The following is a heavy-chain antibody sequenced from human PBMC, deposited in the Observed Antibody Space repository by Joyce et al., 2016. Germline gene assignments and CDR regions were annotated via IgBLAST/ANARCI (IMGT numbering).Heavy chain of an antibody. CDR3: ARGNDYDYWSGYEAHYFDY. D-gene: IGHD3-3*01. Sequence: QVQLQESGPGLVKPSETLSLSCTVSGGSISSYYWSWIRQPPGKGLEWIGYINHSGRTNYNPSLKSRVTISVDPSKTEFSLKMTSVTAADTAVYYCARGNDYDYWSGYEAHYFDYWGQGTLVTVSS. V-gene: IGHV4-59*01. CDR2: INHSGRT. J-gene: IGHJ4*02. CDR1: GGSISSYY.